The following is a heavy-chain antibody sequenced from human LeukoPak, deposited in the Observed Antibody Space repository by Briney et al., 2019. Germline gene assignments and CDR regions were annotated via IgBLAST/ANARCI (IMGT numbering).Heavy chain of an antibody. D-gene: IGHD3-3*01. CDR1: GYTFTSYG. CDR3: ARWDTGDFWSGYYKGGDY. Sequence: ASVKVSCKASGYTFTSYGISWVRQAPGQGLEWMGWISAYNGNTNYAQKFQGRVTITADESTSTAYMELSSLRSEDTAVYYCARWDTGDFWSGYYKGGDYWGQGTLVTVSS. J-gene: IGHJ4*02. V-gene: IGHV1-18*01. CDR2: ISAYNGNT.